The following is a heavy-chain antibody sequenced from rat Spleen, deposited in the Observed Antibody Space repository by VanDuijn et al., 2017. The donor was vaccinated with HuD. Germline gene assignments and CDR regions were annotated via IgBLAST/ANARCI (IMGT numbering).Heavy chain of an antibody. CDR2: ISYDGSST. J-gene: IGHJ4*01. CDR1: GFTFSDFD. D-gene: IGHD1-3*01. CDR3: ARHFNYGSYGVMDA. V-gene: IGHV5-7*01. Sequence: EVQLVESGGDLVQPGRSLKLSCAASGFTFSDFDMAWVRQAPKKGLEWVATISYDGSSTYYRDSVKGRFTISRDNAKSTLYLQMDSLRSEDTATYYCARHFNYGSYGVMDAWGQGASVTVSS.